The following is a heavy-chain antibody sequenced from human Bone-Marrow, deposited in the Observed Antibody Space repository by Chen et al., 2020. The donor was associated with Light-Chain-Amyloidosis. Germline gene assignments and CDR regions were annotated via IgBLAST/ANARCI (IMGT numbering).Heavy chain of an antibody. CDR1: GYTFTSFD. D-gene: IGHD3-22*01. V-gene: IGHV1-8*01. J-gene: IGHJ4*02. Sequence: QVQLVQSVAEVRQPGASVKVSCKASGYTFTSFDINWVRQAPGQGLEWVGWMNPNNGATNYAQKFQGRVTMTRNTSISTAYLELSSLRSEDTAMYYCARTGTSGYFYYRWGQGTLVTASS. CDR2: MNPNNGAT. CDR3: ARTGTSGYFYYR.